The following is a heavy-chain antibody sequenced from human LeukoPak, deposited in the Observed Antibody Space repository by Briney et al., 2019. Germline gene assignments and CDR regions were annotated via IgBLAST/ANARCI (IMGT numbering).Heavy chain of an antibody. Sequence: SETLSLTCTVSGGSTSSYYWSWIRQPPGKGLEWIGYIYYSGSTNYNPSLKSRVTISVDTSKNQFSLKLSSVTAADTAVYYCARRIAASFPDNWFDPWGQGTLVTVSS. CDR3: ARRIAASFPDNWFDP. CDR1: GGSTSSYY. J-gene: IGHJ5*02. D-gene: IGHD6-13*01. V-gene: IGHV4-59*01. CDR2: IYYSGST.